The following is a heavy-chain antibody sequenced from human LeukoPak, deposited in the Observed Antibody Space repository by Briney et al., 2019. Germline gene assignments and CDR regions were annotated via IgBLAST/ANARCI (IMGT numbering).Heavy chain of an antibody. V-gene: IGHV3-49*04. D-gene: IGHD3-10*01. CDR3: TRDRAYYYGSGSCY. CDR1: GFTFGDYA. J-gene: IGHJ4*02. CDR2: IRSKAYGGTT. Sequence: GRSLRLSCTASGFTFGDYAMSWVRQAPGKGLEWVGFIRSKAYGGTTEYAASVKGRFTISRDDSKSIAYLQMNSLKTEDTAVYHCTRDRAYYYGSGSCYWGQGTLVTVSS.